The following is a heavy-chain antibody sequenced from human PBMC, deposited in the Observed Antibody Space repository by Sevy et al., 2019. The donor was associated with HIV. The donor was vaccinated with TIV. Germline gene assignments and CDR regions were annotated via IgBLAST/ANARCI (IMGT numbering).Heavy chain of an antibody. J-gene: IGHJ6*03. CDR1: GGSIVSSSFY. V-gene: IGHV4-39*01. Sequence: SETLSLSCTVSGGSIVSSSFYWGWIRQPPGKGLQWLGSLYFSGTTYYNPSLKSRLSISVDTAKNQFSLRLTSVTAADTALYYCARQRDSFGSGASRFYYMDIWGKRTTVTVSS. CDR2: LYFSGTT. D-gene: IGHD3-10*01. CDR3: ARQRDSFGSGASRFYYMDI.